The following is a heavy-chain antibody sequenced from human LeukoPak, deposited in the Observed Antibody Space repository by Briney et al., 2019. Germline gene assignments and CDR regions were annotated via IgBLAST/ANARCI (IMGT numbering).Heavy chain of an antibody. V-gene: IGHV1-2*02. CDR1: GYTFTGYH. Sequence: ASVKVSCKASGYTFTGYHMHWVRQAPGQGLEWMGWINPNSGDTNYAQKFQGRVTMTRDTSISTAYMELSSLRSDDTAVYYCARDKAVAAYYFDYWGQGTLVTVSS. CDR3: ARDKAVAAYYFDY. CDR2: INPNSGDT. J-gene: IGHJ4*02. D-gene: IGHD6-19*01.